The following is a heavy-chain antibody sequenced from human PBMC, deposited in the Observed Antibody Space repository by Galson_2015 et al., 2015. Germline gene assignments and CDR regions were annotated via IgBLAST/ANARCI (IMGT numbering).Heavy chain of an antibody. CDR1: GGTFSSYA. Sequence: SVKVSCKASGGTFSSYAISWVRQAPGQGLEWMGGIIPIFGIANYAQKFKGRVTITADKSMSTAYMELSSLRSEDTAVYYCARAPTSTMIDAWGAFDIWGQGTMVTVSS. D-gene: IGHD3-22*01. V-gene: IGHV1-69*10. CDR2: IIPIFGIA. CDR3: ARAPTSTMIDAWGAFDI. J-gene: IGHJ3*02.